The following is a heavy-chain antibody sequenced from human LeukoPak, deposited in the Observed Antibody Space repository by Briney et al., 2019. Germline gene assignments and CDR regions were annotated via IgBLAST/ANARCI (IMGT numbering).Heavy chain of an antibody. CDR1: GGSFRGYY. D-gene: IGHD2-15*01. CDR2: INHSGST. V-gene: IGHV4-34*01. Sequence: SETLSLTCAVYGGSFRGYYWSWIRQPPGKRLEWIGEINHSGSTNYNPSLKSRVTISVDTSKNQFSLKLSSVTAADTAVYYCARDDIVTKMERRYNWFDPWGQGTLVTVSS. CDR3: ARDDIVTKMERRYNWFDP. J-gene: IGHJ5*02.